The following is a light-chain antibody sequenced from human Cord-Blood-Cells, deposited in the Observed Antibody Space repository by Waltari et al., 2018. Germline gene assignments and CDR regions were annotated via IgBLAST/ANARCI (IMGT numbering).Light chain of an antibody. Sequence: QSALTQPRPVSASPGQSVPIPCTGTRSDVGGFTHVSCYQQHPGKAPTRLIYDVSNRPSGVPARFSGSKSGNTASLTISGLRAEDEADYYCCSYAGSYTLVFGGGTKLTVL. CDR2: DVS. CDR1: RSDVGGFTH. V-gene: IGLV2-11*01. J-gene: IGLJ3*02. CDR3: CSYAGSYTLV.